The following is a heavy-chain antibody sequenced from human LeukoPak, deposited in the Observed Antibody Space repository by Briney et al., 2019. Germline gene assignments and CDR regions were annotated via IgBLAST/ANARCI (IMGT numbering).Heavy chain of an antibody. CDR3: AEVVPAATDYYYYMDV. V-gene: IGHV3-30*02. Sequence: PGGSLRLSCAASGFTFSSYDMHWVRRAPGKGLEWVAFIRFDGSNKYYAESVKGRFTISRDNSKNTLYLQMNSLRAEDTAVYYCAEVVPAATDYYYYMDVWGKGTTVTVSS. CDR1: GFTFSSYD. CDR2: IRFDGSNK. J-gene: IGHJ6*03. D-gene: IGHD2-2*01.